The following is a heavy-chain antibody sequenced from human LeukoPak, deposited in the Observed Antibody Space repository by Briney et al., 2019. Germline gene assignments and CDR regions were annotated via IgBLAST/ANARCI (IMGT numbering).Heavy chain of an antibody. V-gene: IGHV1-24*01. CDR2: FDPEDGET. D-gene: IGHD3-22*01. Sequence: ASVKVSCKVSGYTLTELSMHWVRQAPGKGLEGMGGFDPEDGETIYAQKFQGRVTMTEDTSTDTAYMELSSLRAEDTAVYYCARGRDYYDSSGYRNWFDPWGQGTLVTVSS. CDR3: ARGRDYYDSSGYRNWFDP. J-gene: IGHJ5*02. CDR1: GYTLTELS.